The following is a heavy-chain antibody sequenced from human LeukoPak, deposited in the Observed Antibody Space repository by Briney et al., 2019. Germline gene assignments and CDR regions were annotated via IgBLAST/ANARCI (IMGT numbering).Heavy chain of an antibody. CDR3: GSLSGITGTNDY. J-gene: IGHJ4*02. CDR1: GFTFSSYW. D-gene: IGHD1-20*01. V-gene: IGHV3-23*01. CDR2: ISGSGDST. Sequence: GGSLRLSCAASGFTFSSYWMHWVRQAPGKGLEWVSAISGSGDSTFYADSVKGRFTISRDNSKNTLYLQMNSLRAEDTAVYYCGSLSGITGTNDYWGQGTLVTVSS.